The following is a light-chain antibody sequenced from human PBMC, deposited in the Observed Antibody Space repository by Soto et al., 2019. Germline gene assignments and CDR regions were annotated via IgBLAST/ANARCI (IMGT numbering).Light chain of an antibody. CDR1: SSNIGSNT. V-gene: IGLV1-44*01. CDR2: NNN. CDR3: AAWDGSLSAYV. Sequence: QLVLTQPPSASGTPGQRVTISCSGSSSNIGSNTGNWYQQLPGTAPKLLIYNNNQRPSGVPDRFSGSKSGTSASLAISGLQSEDEADYYCAAWDGSLSAYVFGTGTKLTVL. J-gene: IGLJ1*01.